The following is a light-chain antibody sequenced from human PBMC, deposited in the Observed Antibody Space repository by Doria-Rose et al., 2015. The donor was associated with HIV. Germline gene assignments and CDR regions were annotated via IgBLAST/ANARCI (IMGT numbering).Light chain of an antibody. Sequence: EIVMTQSPGTLSLSPGERATLSCRASQSFRSTYLAWYQQKPGQAPSLLIYDGSTRATGIPDRFSASGSGTDFTLTINRLEPEDFALYYCHQYGTSRTFGQGTKVEI. J-gene: IGKJ1*01. CDR2: DGS. V-gene: IGKV3-20*01. CDR3: HQYGTSRT. CDR1: QSFRSTY.